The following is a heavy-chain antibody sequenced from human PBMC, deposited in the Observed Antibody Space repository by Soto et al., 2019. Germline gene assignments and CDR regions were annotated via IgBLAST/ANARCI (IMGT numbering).Heavy chain of an antibody. CDR3: ARGGGVGVAGSAAFDM. Sequence: QLHLVHSGAVVKKPGASVTVSCSASGYPVTAYYMHWVRQAPGRGLEWMGGINPATGAAKYTQTFQGRVTMTRDTSTSTVFMEVSGLTSEDTAVFYCARGGGVGVAGSAAFDMWGQGTLVTVSS. CDR1: GYPVTAYY. D-gene: IGHD3-3*01. J-gene: IGHJ3*02. CDR2: INPATGAA. V-gene: IGHV1-2*02.